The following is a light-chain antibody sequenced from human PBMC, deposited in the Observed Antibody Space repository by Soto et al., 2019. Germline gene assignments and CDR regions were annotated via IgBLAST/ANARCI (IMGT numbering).Light chain of an antibody. J-gene: IGLJ1*01. V-gene: IGLV1-40*01. CDR1: SSNIGAGYD. Sequence: QSVLTQPPSVSGAPGLRVTISCTGSSSNIGAGYDVHWYQQLPGTAPKLLIYGNSNRPSGVPDRFSGSKSGTSASLAITGLQADDEADYYCQSYDSRLTLRVFGTGTKLTVL. CDR3: QSYDSRLTLRV. CDR2: GNS.